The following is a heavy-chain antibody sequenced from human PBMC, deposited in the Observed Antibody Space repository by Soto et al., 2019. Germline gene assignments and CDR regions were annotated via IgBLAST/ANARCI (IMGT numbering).Heavy chain of an antibody. Sequence: SETRSLTCAVYGGSFSGYYWSWIRQPPGKGLEWIGEINHSGSTNYNPSLKSRVTISVDTSKNQFSLKLSSVTAADTAVYYCARDYPYYYDGSGYFPFLHWGQGTLVTVSS. CDR1: GGSFSGYY. J-gene: IGHJ4*02. D-gene: IGHD3-22*01. CDR3: ARDYPYYYDGSGYFPFLH. CDR2: INHSGST. V-gene: IGHV4-34*01.